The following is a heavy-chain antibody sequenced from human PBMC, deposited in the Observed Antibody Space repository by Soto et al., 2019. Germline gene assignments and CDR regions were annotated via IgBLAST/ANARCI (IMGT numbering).Heavy chain of an antibody. V-gene: IGHV4-30-4*01. CDR3: ARSRDGYNYGDFDY. CDR1: GGSISSGDYY. D-gene: IGHD5-12*01. Sequence: SETLSLTCTVSGGSISSGDYYWSWIRQPPGKGLEWIGYIYYSGSTYYNPSLKSRVTISVDTSKNQFSLKLSSVTAADTAVYYCARSRDGYNYGDFDYWGQGTLVTVSS. CDR2: IYYSGST. J-gene: IGHJ4*02.